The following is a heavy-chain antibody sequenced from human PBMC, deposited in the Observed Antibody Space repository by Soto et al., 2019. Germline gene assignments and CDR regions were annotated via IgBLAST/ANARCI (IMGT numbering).Heavy chain of an antibody. Sequence: PGGSLRLSCAASGFTFSNAWMSWVRQAPGKGLEWVGRFKSKTDGGTTDYAAPVKGRFTISRDDSKNTLYLQMNSLKTEDTAVYYCTSEYSSSTGYFDYWGQGTLVTVSS. CDR2: FKSKTDGGTT. D-gene: IGHD6-6*01. CDR3: TSEYSSSTGYFDY. V-gene: IGHV3-15*01. CDR1: GFTFSNAW. J-gene: IGHJ4*02.